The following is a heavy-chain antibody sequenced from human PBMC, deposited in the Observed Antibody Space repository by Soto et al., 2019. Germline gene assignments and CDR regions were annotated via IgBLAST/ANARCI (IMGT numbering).Heavy chain of an antibody. D-gene: IGHD4-4*01. CDR1: GGSISSSSYY. CDR3: ARHWVGLHDY. CDR2: IYYSGST. V-gene: IGHV4-39*01. Sequence: QLQLQESGPGLVKPSETLSLTCTVPGGSISSSSYYWGWIRQPPGKGLEWIGSIYYSGSTYYNPSLKSRVTVSVGACRNQFALKLSTVTAADKDVYYCARHWVGLHDYWGQGTLVTVSS. J-gene: IGHJ4*02.